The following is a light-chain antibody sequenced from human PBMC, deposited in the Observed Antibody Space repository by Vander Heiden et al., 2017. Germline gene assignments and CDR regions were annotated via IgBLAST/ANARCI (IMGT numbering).Light chain of an antibody. CDR3: CSYAGSYVV. CDR1: SSDVGGYDY. CDR2: DVS. Sequence: QSTLTQPRSVSGSPGQAVTISCTGTSSDVGGYDYVAWYQQHPGKAPKLMIYDVSKRPSGVPDRFSGSKSGNTASLTISGLQAEDEPDYYCCSYAGSYVVFGGGTKLTVL. J-gene: IGLJ2*01. V-gene: IGLV2-11*01.